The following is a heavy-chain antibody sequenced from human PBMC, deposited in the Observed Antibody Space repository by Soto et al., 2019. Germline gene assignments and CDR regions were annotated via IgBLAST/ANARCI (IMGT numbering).Heavy chain of an antibody. V-gene: IGHV1-3*04. Sequence: QVRLVQSGAEAKEPGASVKVSCKASGYTFTSYTMHWVRQAPGQRLEWMGWINTAFGNTRYSQNFQGRVTITRDTSASTAYMELSSLTSEDTAVYYCAIDVARLTIIRGVINAFDIWGQGTMVTVSS. J-gene: IGHJ3*02. D-gene: IGHD3-10*01. CDR1: GYTFTSYT. CDR2: INTAFGNT. CDR3: AIDVARLTIIRGVINAFDI.